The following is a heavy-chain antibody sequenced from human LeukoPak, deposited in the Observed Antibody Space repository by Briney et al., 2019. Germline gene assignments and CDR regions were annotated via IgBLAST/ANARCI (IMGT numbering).Heavy chain of an antibody. CDR1: GFPFSNVW. Sequence: GGSLRLSCAAAGFPFSNVWMHWVRQAPGKGPEWIGRIKRKSEGGQTDYAAPVQGRFTISRDDSKTTSYLQMNSLKTEDTAVYSCATGDCSGGSCHAFGIWGQGTMVTVSS. V-gene: IGHV3-15*07. CDR2: IKRKSEGGQT. CDR3: ATGDCSGGSCHAFGI. D-gene: IGHD2-15*01. J-gene: IGHJ3*02.